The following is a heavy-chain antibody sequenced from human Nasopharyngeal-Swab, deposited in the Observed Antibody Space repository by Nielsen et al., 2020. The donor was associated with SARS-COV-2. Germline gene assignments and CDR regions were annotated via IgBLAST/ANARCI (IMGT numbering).Heavy chain of an antibody. V-gene: IGHV1-8*01. J-gene: IGHJ6*03. CDR2: MNPNSGNT. CDR3: ARLSNYDFWSGYYAYMDV. Sequence: ASVKVSCKASGYTFTSYDIKWVRQATGQGLEWMGWMNPNSGNTGYAQKFQGRVTMTRNTSISTAYMELSSLRSEDTAVYYCARLSNYDFWSGYYAYMDVWGKGTTVTVSS. CDR1: GYTFTSYD. D-gene: IGHD3-3*01.